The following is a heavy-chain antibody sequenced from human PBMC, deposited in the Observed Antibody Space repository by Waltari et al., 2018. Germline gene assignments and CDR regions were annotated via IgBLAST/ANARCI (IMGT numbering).Heavy chain of an antibody. D-gene: IGHD3-22*01. J-gene: IGHJ4*02. CDR2: IYYSGST. CDR1: GGSISSYY. V-gene: IGHV4-59*01. CDR3: ARLGAGYYDSSGYYIDDY. Sequence: QVQLQESGPGLVKPSETLSLTCTVSGGSISSYYWSWIRQPPGKGLEWIGYIYYSGSTNYNPSLQSRVTISVDTSKNQFSLKLSSVTAADTAVYYCARLGAGYYDSSGYYIDDYWGQGTLVTVSS.